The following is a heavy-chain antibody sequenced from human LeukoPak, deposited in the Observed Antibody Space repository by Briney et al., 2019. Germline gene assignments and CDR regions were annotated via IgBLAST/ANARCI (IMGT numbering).Heavy chain of an antibody. D-gene: IGHD3-22*01. Sequence: ASVKVSCKASGYTFTDYYMHWVRQATGQGLEWMGWINPDNGGPNYAQKFQGRVTMTRDTSITTAYMELSWLRSDDTAVYYCVRESRGILNYFDFWGQGTLVTVSS. CDR3: VRESRGILNYFDF. V-gene: IGHV1-2*02. J-gene: IGHJ4*02. CDR2: INPDNGGP. CDR1: GYTFTDYY.